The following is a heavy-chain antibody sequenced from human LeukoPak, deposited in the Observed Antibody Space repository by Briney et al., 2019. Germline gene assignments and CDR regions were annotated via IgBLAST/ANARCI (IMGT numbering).Heavy chain of an antibody. V-gene: IGHV4-39*01. CDR3: ARFYYSSSWQPIDY. Sequence: PSETLSLTCTVSGGSTSSSSYYWGWIRQPPGKGLEWIGSIYYSGSTYYNPSLKSRVTISVDTSKNQFSLKLSSVTAADTAVYYCARFYYSSSWQPIDYWGQGTLVTVSS. D-gene: IGHD6-13*01. CDR1: GGSTSSSSYY. CDR2: IYYSGST. J-gene: IGHJ4*02.